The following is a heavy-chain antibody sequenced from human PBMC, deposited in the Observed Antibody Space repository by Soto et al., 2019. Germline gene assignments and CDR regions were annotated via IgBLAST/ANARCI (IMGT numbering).Heavy chain of an antibody. J-gene: IGHJ4*02. CDR2: ISAYNGNT. Sequence: QVQLVQSGAEVKKPGASVKVSCKASGYTFTSYGISWVRQAPGQGLEWMGWISAYNGNTNYAQKPQGRVTMTTDTCTSTAYMELTSLRTDETAVYCCARGQRRAYYLDYWGQGTLVTVST. CDR3: ARGQRRAYYLDY. CDR1: GYTFTSYG. V-gene: IGHV1-18*01.